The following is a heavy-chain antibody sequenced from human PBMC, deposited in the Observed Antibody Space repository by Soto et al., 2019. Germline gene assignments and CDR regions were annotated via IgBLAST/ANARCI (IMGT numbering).Heavy chain of an antibody. J-gene: IGHJ6*02. V-gene: IGHV2-5*02. CDR1: GLSLSTTGVG. CDR2: IYWDDDK. Sequence: QITLKESGPTLVKPTQTLTLTCTFSGLSLSTTGVGVDWIRQPPGKALEWLALIYWDDDKRYSPSLKSRLTITKDTSKNQVVLTMTNMDPVDTATYYCVQSRCGGVCLQSYSSHSYYGLDVWGQGTTVTVSS. D-gene: IGHD2-21*02. CDR3: VQSRCGGVCLQSYSSHSYYGLDV.